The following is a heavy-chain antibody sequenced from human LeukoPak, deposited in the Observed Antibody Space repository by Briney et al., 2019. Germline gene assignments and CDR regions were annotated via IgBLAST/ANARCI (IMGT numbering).Heavy chain of an antibody. Sequence: KPSETLSLTCTVSGGSISSSSYYWGWIRQPPGKGLEWIGSIYYSGSTYYNPYLKSRVTISVDTSKNQFSLKLSSVTAADTAVYYCARGDGYCSSTSCYPTDYYYYGMDVWGEGTTVTVSS. D-gene: IGHD2-2*03. J-gene: IGHJ6*04. CDR3: ARGDGYCSSTSCYPTDYYYYGMDV. V-gene: IGHV4-39*01. CDR2: IYYSGST. CDR1: GGSISSSSYY.